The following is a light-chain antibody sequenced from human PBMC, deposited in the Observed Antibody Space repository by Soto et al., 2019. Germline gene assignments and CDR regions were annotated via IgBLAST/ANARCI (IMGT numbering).Light chain of an antibody. V-gene: IGKV1-8*01. CDR2: AAS. Sequence: AIRMTQSPSSLSASTGDRVTITCRASQGISSYLAWYQQKPGKAPKLLIYAASTLQSGVPSRLSGSGSGTDFTLTISCLQAEDFATYYWQLDYSYPPWTFGQGNKVEIK. J-gene: IGKJ1*01. CDR1: QGISSY. CDR3: QLDYSYPPWT.